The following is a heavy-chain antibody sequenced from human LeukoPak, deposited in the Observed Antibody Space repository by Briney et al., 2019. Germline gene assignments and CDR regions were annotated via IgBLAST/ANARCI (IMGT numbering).Heavy chain of an antibody. D-gene: IGHD2-15*01. CDR2: ISSSSSYI. V-gene: IGHV3-21*01. J-gene: IGHJ4*02. Sequence: GGSLRLSCAASGFTFSSYSMNWVRQAPGKGLEWVSSISSSSSYIYYADSVKGRFTISRDNAKNSLYLQMNSLRAEDTAVYYCARGKGYCSGGSCYAFDYWGQGTLVTVSS. CDR3: ARGKGYCSGGSCYAFDY. CDR1: GFTFSSYS.